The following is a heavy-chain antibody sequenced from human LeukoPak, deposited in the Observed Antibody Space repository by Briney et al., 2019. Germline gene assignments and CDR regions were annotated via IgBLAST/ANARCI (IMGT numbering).Heavy chain of an antibody. Sequence: GGSLRLPCTSSGFSLGDYVLNWVRQAPGKGREWVGFIRIKTYGDGKTTEYAASVRGRFTISRDDSKNIAYLQMNSLRTEDTGVYYCASGLNDPLQIDYWGQGTVVTVSS. D-gene: IGHD3/OR15-3a*01. J-gene: IGHJ4*02. CDR1: GFSLGDYV. CDR3: ASGLNDPLQIDY. V-gene: IGHV3-49*04. CDR2: IRIKTYGDGKTT.